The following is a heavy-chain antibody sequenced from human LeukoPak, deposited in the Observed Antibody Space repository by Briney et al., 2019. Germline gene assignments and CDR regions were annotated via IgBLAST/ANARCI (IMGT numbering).Heavy chain of an antibody. D-gene: IGHD2-21*02. CDR1: GFTFSSYA. V-gene: IGHV3-23*01. Sequence: GGSLRLSCAASGFTFSSYAMSWVRQAPEKGLEWVSAISGSGGSTYYADSVKGRFTISRDNSKNTLYLQMNSLRAEDTAVYYCAKSAGIVVVTAIHYWGQGTLVTVSS. CDR2: ISGSGGST. J-gene: IGHJ4*02. CDR3: AKSAGIVVVTAIHY.